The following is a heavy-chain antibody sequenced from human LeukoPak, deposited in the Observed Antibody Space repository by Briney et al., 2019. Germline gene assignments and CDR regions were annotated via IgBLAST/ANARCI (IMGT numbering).Heavy chain of an antibody. V-gene: IGHV3-23*01. CDR1: GFTFSSYG. CDR2: TSGSGGST. D-gene: IGHD2-2*01. Sequence: PGGSLRLSCAASGFTFSSYGMSWVRQAPGKGLEWVSATSGSGGSTYYADSVKGRFTISRDNSKNTLYLQMNSLRAEDTAVYYCAKGVVVVPAAMYDYWGQGTLVTVSS. J-gene: IGHJ4*02. CDR3: AKGVVVVPAAMYDY.